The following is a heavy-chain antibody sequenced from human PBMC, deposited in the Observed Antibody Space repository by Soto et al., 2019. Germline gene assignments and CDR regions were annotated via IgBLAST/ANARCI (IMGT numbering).Heavy chain of an antibody. CDR1: GFTFSNYY. CDR2: ISDSGGTI. J-gene: IGHJ4*02. V-gene: IGHV3-11*01. CDR3: ARGGSGYSIEY. Sequence: GGSLRLSCAASGFTFSNYYMSWVRQAPGKGLEWFSYISDSGGTIYYADSVKGRFTISRDNAKNSLYLQMNSLRAEDTAVYYCARGGSGYSIEYWGQGTLVTVSS. D-gene: IGHD5-12*01.